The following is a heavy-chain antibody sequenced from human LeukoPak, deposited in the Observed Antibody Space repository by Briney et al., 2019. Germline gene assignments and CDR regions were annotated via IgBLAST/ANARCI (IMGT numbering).Heavy chain of an antibody. Sequence: SETLSLTCTVSGGSISSYCWSWIRQPPGKGLEWIGYIYYSGSTNYNPSLKSRVTISVDTSKNQFSLKLSSVTAADTAVYYCARDSSGLMWFDPWGQGTLVTVSS. V-gene: IGHV4-59*01. D-gene: IGHD6-19*01. CDR2: IYYSGST. J-gene: IGHJ5*02. CDR1: GGSISSYC. CDR3: ARDSSGLMWFDP.